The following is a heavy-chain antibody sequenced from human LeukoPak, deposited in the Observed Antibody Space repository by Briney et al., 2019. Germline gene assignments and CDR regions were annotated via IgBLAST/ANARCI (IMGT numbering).Heavy chain of an antibody. CDR1: GGTFSSYA. CDR2: IIPILGIA. J-gene: IGHJ4*02. CDR3: ARDLGSTPTDY. Sequence: GASVKVSCKASGGTFSSYAISWVRQAPGQGLEWMGRIIPILGIANYAQKFQGRVTMTRDTSTSTVYMELSSLRSEDTAVYYCARDLGSTPTDYWGQGTLVTVSS. V-gene: IGHV1-69*04. D-gene: IGHD2-15*01.